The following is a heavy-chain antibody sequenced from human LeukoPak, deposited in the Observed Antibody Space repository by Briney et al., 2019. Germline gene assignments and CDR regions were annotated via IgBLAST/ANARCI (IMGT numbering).Heavy chain of an antibody. CDR3: AREGDGSGTSWFDP. V-gene: IGHV4-4*02. CDR1: AGSTSSSNW. D-gene: IGHD3-10*01. CDR2: IYHSGST. J-gene: IGHJ5*02. Sequence: SGTLSRTCAVSAGSTSSSNWRSWVRQPPGKGLEWIGEIYHSGSTNYNPSLKSRVTISVDKSKNQFSQKLSSVTAADTVVYYCAREGDGSGTSWFDPWGQGTLVTVSS.